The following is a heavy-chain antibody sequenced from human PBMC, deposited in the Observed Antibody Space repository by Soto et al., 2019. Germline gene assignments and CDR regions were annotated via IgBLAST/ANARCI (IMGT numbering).Heavy chain of an antibody. V-gene: IGHV3-7*05. D-gene: IGHD3-10*01. CDR3: ARAWFGELYLVY. CDR2: IKQDGSEK. J-gene: IGHJ4*02. CDR1: GFTFSSYG. Sequence: GGSLRLSCAASGFTFSSYGMSWVRQAPGKGLEWVANIKQDGSEKYYVDSVKGRFTISRDNAKNSLYLQMNSLRAEDTAVYYCARAWFGELYLVYWGQGTLVTVSS.